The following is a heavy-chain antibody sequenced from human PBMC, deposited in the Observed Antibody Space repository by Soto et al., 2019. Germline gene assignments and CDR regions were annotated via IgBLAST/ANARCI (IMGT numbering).Heavy chain of an antibody. CDR1: GYTFTSYD. Sequence: ASVKVSCKASGYTFTSYDINCVRQATGQGLEWMGWMNPNSGNTGYAQKFQGRVTMTRNTSISTAYMELSSLRSEDTAVYYCARSYSNLHYYYYYMDVWGKGTTVTVSS. D-gene: IGHD4-4*01. J-gene: IGHJ6*03. V-gene: IGHV1-8*01. CDR3: ARSYSNLHYYYYYMDV. CDR2: MNPNSGNT.